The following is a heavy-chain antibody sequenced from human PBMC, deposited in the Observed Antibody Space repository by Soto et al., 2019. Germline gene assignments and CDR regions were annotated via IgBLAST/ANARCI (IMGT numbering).Heavy chain of an antibody. Sequence: GGSLRLSCAASGFTFSNAWMNWVRQAPGKGLEWVGRIKSKTDGGTTDYAAPVKGRFTISRDDSKNTLYLQMNSLKTEDTAVYYCTRYNWNFGGMDVWGQGTTVTVSS. J-gene: IGHJ6*02. D-gene: IGHD1-7*01. CDR3: TRYNWNFGGMDV. V-gene: IGHV3-15*07. CDR2: IKSKTDGGTT. CDR1: GFTFSNAW.